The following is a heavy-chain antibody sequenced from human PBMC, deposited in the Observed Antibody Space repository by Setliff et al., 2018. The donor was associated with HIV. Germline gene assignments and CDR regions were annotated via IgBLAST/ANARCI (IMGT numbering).Heavy chain of an antibody. V-gene: IGHV3-15*01. CDR3: TPIDY. Sequence: KPGGSLRLSCEASGFTFSDAWMNWVRQAPGKGLEWVGRIKSKNDGGTTDYAAPVKGRFTISRDDSENTLYLQMNSLKTEDTGVYYCTPIDYWGQGALVTVSS. CDR2: IKSKNDGGTT. J-gene: IGHJ4*02. CDR1: GFTFSDAW.